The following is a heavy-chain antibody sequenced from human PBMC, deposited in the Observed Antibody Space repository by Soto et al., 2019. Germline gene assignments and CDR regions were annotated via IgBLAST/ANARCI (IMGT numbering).Heavy chain of an antibody. CDR1: GDSIRSYY. V-gene: IGHV4-59*01. Sequence: SETLSLTCTVSGDSIRSYYWSWIRQPPGKGLEWIGYLDYRGNTNYNPSLKRRVAVTVDTSENQLSLELRSVTAADTAVYYCARGPIYPFYSFDAWGQGKMVTVSS. D-gene: IGHD2-21*01. CDR2: LDYRGNT. J-gene: IGHJ3*01. CDR3: ARGPIYPFYSFDA.